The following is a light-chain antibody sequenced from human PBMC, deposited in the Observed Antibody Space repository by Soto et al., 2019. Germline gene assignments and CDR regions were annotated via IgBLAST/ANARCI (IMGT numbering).Light chain of an antibody. V-gene: IGKV3-11*01. CDR2: DVS. J-gene: IGKJ1*01. Sequence: IVLPQSPDTLSLSPGERATLSCRASQSVSSYLAWYQQKPGQTPRLLIYDVSNRATGISARFSGSGSGTDFTLTIGSLEPEDFAVYFCQQRYYWPWTVGQGTKVDIK. CDR3: QQRYYWPWT. CDR1: QSVSSY.